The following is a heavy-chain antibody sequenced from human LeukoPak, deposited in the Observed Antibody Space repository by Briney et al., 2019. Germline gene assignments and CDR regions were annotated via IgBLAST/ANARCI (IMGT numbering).Heavy chain of an antibody. CDR3: AGSYYDSHWGWFDP. J-gene: IGHJ5*02. Sequence: SQTLSLTCTVSGGSISSCGYYWSWIRQHPGKGLEWIGYIYYSGSTYYNPSLKSRVTISVDTSKNQFSLKLSSVTAADTAVYYCAGSYYDSHWGWFDPWGQGTLVTVSS. V-gene: IGHV4-31*03. D-gene: IGHD3-22*01. CDR2: IYYSGST. CDR1: GGSISSCGYY.